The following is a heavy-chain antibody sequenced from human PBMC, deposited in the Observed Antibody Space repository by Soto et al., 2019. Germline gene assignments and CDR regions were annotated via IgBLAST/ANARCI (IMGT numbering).Heavy chain of an antibody. CDR3: ARVDSASWLDY. CDR2: IYYSGDT. Sequence: QVQLQESGPGLVKPSQTLSLTCSVSGGSVSNGAHYWSWIRQRPGKGLEWIGYIYYSGDTQYNPSLKSRLPISVDTSKDQCPLKLTSVTAADTAVYYCARVDSASWLDYWGQGPLVTVSS. V-gene: IGHV4-31*03. J-gene: IGHJ4*02. D-gene: IGHD2-2*01. CDR1: GGSVSNGAHY.